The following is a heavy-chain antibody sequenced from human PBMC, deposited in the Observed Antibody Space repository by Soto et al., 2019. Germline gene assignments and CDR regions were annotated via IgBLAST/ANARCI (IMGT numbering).Heavy chain of an antibody. D-gene: IGHD5-12*01. J-gene: IGHJ4*02. V-gene: IGHV4-61*01. CDR1: GGSVSSGSYY. CDR3: AREGSYSAYNFAHGIQLWSFDF. CDR2: IYYSGST. Sequence: SETLSLTCTVSGGSVSSGSYYWSWIRQPPGKGLVWIGCIYYSGSTNYNPSLKSRVTISVDTSKNQFSLKLSSVTAADMAVYYCAREGSYSAYNFAHGIQLWSFDFWGQGALVTVSS.